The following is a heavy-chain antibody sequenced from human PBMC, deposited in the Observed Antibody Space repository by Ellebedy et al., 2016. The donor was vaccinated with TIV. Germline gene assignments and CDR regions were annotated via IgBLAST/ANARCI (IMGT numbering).Heavy chain of an antibody. J-gene: IGHJ5*02. Sequence: MPSETLSLTCSVSGGSVSSTRYYWAWIRQPPGKGLEYIGSVYYRGSAYYNPSLKSRVTVSVDTSKNQFSLNLSSVTAADTAVYYCARDPALPRGRFDTWGQGTLVTVSS. V-gene: IGHV4-39*07. CDR2: VYYRGSA. CDR3: ARDPALPRGRFDT. CDR1: GGSVSSTRYY.